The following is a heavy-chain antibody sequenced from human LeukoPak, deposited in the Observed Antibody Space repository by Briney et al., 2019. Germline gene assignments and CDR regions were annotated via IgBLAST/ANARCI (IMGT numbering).Heavy chain of an antibody. CDR1: GFTFSNTW. J-gene: IGHJ4*02. Sequence: PGGSLRLSCAASGFTFSNTWMSWVRQAPGKGLEWVANIKQDGSEKYYVDSVKGRFTISRDNAKNSLYLQMNSLRAEDTAVYYCARVSDAIKAIFGVVIKIYFDYWGQGTLVTVSS. CDR3: ARVSDAIKAIFGVVIKIYFDY. V-gene: IGHV3-7*01. CDR2: IKQDGSEK. D-gene: IGHD3-3*01.